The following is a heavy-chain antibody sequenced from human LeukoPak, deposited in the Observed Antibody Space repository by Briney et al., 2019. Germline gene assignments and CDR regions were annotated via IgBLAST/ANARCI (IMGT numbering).Heavy chain of an antibody. Sequence: PSETLSLTCTVSGGSISSYYWSWIRQPPGKGLEWIGYIYYSGSTNYNPSLKSRVTISVDTSKNQFSLKLSSVTAADTAVYYCATQNDYGDYGVGYWGQGTLVTVSS. CDR2: IYYSGST. V-gene: IGHV4-59*08. CDR3: ATQNDYGDYGVGY. CDR1: GGSISSYY. J-gene: IGHJ4*02. D-gene: IGHD4-17*01.